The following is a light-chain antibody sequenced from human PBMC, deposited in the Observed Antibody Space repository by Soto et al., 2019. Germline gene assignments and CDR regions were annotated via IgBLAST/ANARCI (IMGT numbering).Light chain of an antibody. CDR1: QSISSW. J-gene: IGKJ4*01. CDR3: QQYKSYSLT. V-gene: IGKV1-5*03. Sequence: DIQMTQSPSTLSASVGDRVTITCRASQSISSWLAWYQQKPGKAPKLLIYKASSLESGVPSRFSGSGSGTEFTLAISSLQADDFATYYCQQYKSYSLTFGGGTNVEIK. CDR2: KAS.